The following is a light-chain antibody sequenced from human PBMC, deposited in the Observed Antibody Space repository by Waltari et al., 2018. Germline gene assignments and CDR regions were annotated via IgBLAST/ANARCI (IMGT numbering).Light chain of an antibody. CDR3: QKYVSLPAT. Sequence: EIVLTQYPGTRSLSPGEGATLSCRASQSVRRSLVWYQQKPGQAPRLLIYDASTRATGIPDRFSGSGSGTDFSLTISRLEPEDFAVYYCQKYVSLPATFGQGTTVEIK. CDR2: DAS. V-gene: IGKV3-20*01. CDR1: QSVRRS. J-gene: IGKJ1*01.